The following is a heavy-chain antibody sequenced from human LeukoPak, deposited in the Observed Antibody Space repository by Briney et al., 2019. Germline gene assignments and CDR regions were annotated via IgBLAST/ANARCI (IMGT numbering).Heavy chain of an antibody. Sequence: GGSLRLSCAASGFTFSSHGMHWVRQAPGKGLEWVALIWYGGSSKYYADSVKGRFTISRDNTKNQVYLQMNSLRAEDWAVYYCVAEVGVVPHNRIDYWGRGTLVTVSS. CDR1: GFTFSSHG. V-gene: IGHV3-33*08. CDR2: IWYGGSSK. D-gene: IGHD2-2*01. J-gene: IGHJ4*02. CDR3: VAEVGVVPHNRIDY.